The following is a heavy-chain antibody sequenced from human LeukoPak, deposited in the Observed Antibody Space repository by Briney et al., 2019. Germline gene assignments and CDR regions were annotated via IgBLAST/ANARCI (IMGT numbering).Heavy chain of an antibody. Sequence: GASVKVSCKASGYTFTSYDINWVRQATGQGLEWMGWMNPDSGNTGYAHKFQGRVTITRNTSISTAYMELSSLRSEDTAVYYCARARVPRDAFDIWGRGTMVTVPS. CDR2: MNPDSGNT. CDR1: GYTFTSYD. CDR3: ARARVPRDAFDI. J-gene: IGHJ3*02. V-gene: IGHV1-8*03. D-gene: IGHD3-10*01.